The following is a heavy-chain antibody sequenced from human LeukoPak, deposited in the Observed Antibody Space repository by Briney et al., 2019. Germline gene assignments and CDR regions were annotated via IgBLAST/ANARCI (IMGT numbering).Heavy chain of an antibody. CDR2: INHSGST. CDR1: GGSFSGYY. J-gene: IGHJ5*02. V-gene: IGHV4-34*01. CDR3: ARAHSSSWYFVWFDP. D-gene: IGHD6-13*01. Sequence: PSETLSLTCAVYGGSFSGYYWSWIRQPPGKGLEWIGEINHSGSTNYNPSLKSRVTISVDTSKNQFSLKLSSVTAADTAVYYCARAHSSSWYFVWFDPWGQGTLVTVSS.